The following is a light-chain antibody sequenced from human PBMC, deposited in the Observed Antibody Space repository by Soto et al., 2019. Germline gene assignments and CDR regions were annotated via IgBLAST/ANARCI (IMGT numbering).Light chain of an antibody. V-gene: IGLV2-14*01. J-gene: IGLJ2*01. Sequence: QSALTQPASVSGSPGQSITISCTGTSSDVGGYNYVSWYQQYPGKAPKLMIYEVSNRPSGVSNRFSGSKSGNTASLTISGLQAQDEADYYCTSYTTITTVVFGGGTKLTVL. CDR1: SSDVGGYNY. CDR2: EVS. CDR3: TSYTTITTVV.